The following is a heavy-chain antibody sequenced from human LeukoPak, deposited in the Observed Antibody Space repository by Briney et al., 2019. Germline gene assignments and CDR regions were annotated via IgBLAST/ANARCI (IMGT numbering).Heavy chain of an antibody. CDR2: IKQDGSEK. CDR3: AKGGVRGSYYYYYMDV. V-gene: IGHV3-7*03. D-gene: IGHD1-26*01. Sequence: GGSLRLSCAASGFTFSSYWMSWVRQAPGKGLEWVANIKQDGSEKNYVDSVKGRLTISRDNAKNSLYLQMNSLRAEDMALYYCAKGGVRGSYYYYYMDVWGKGTTVTVPS. J-gene: IGHJ6*03. CDR1: GFTFSSYW.